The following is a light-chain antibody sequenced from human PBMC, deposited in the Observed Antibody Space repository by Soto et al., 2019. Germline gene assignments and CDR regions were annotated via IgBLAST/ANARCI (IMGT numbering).Light chain of an antibody. Sequence: QSVLTQPPSASGTPGQRVTISCSGSSSNIGSNAANWYQQLPGTAPKLLIYGNDQRPSGIPDRFSGSKSGASASLAISVLQSEDEADDYCAAWDDSLDGVIFGGGTKLTVL. CDR1: SSNIGSNA. CDR2: GND. V-gene: IGLV1-44*01. CDR3: AAWDDSLDGVI. J-gene: IGLJ2*01.